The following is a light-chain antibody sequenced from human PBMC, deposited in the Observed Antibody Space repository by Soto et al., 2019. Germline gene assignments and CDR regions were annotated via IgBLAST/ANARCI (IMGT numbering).Light chain of an antibody. Sequence: QSVLTQPPSVSGTPGQRVTISCSGSRSNIGNNAVNWYQQLPGTAPKLLIHTNVQRPSGVPDRFSGSKSGTSASLAISGLQSEDEADYYCAAWDDSLNGPGVFGGGTKVTVL. CDR1: RSNIGNNA. CDR3: AAWDDSLNGPGV. V-gene: IGLV1-44*01. J-gene: IGLJ3*02. CDR2: TNV.